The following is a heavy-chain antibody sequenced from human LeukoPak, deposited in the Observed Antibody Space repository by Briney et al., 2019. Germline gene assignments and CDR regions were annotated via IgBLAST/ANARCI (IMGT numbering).Heavy chain of an antibody. CDR2: IKPDGSQI. D-gene: IGHD6-13*01. Sequence: GGSLRLSCIASGFTFSNYWMNWVRQAPGKGPEWVANIKPDGSQIYYVDSVKGRFTISRDNSKNTLYLQMNSLRGEDTAVYYCARDGRDSSSPEDYWGQGTLVTVSS. CDR1: GFTFSNYW. CDR3: ARDGRDSSSPEDY. J-gene: IGHJ4*02. V-gene: IGHV3-7*01.